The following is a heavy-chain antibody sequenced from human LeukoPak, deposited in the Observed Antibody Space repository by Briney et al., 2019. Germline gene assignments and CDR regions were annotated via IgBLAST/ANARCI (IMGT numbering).Heavy chain of an antibody. CDR1: GGTFSSYA. J-gene: IGHJ4*02. D-gene: IGHD6-13*01. Sequence: ASVKVPCKASGGTFSSYAISWVRQAPGQGLEWMGRIIPILGIANYVQKFQGRVTMTTDTSTSTAYMELRSLRSDDTAVYYCARVPRSSPIDYWGQGTLVTVSS. V-gene: IGHV1-69*04. CDR3: ARVPRSSPIDY. CDR2: IIPILGIA.